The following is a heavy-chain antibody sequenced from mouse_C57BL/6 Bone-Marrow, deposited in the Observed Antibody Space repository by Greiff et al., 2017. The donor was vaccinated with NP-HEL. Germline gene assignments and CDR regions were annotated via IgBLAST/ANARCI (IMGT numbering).Heavy chain of an antibody. CDR1: GYTFTSYW. V-gene: IGHV1-64*01. CDR2: IHPNSGST. J-gene: IGHJ2*01. Sequence: VQLQQPGAELVKPGASVKLSCKASGYTFTSYWMHWVKQRPGQGLEWIGMIHPNSGSTNYNEKFKSKATLTVDKSSSTAYMQLSSLTSEDSAVYYCARQLRLPYFDYWGQGTTLTVSS. D-gene: IGHD3-2*02. CDR3: ARQLRLPYFDY.